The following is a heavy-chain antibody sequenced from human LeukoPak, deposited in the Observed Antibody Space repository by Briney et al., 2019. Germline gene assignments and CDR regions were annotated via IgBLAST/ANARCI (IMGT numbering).Heavy chain of an antibody. CDR3: ARLTYSNNWYFRRGLDNWFDP. J-gene: IGHJ5*02. V-gene: IGHV4-34*01. CDR1: GGSFSRYY. CDR2: INHSGSA. Sequence: PSETLSLTCAVYGGSFSRYYWTWIRQPPGKGLEWVGEINHSGSANYNPSLKSRVTISVDASKSQFSLRLSSVTAADTAVYYCARLTYSNNWYFRRGLDNWFDPWGQGTLVTVSS. D-gene: IGHD6-13*01.